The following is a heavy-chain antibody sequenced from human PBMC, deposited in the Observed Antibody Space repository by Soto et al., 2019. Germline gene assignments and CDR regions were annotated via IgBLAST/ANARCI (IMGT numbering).Heavy chain of an antibody. J-gene: IGHJ5*02. V-gene: IGHV3-48*01. CDR3: ARGNEDYDFWSGYYRGGPSWFDP. CDR1: GFTFSSYS. D-gene: IGHD3-3*01. Sequence: GGSLRLSWAASGFTFSSYSMNWVRQAPGKGLEWVSYISSSSSTIYYADSVKGRFTISRDNAKNSLYLQMNSLRAEDTAVYYCARGNEDYDFWSGYYRGGPSWFDPWGQRTLVTVSS. CDR2: ISSSSSTI.